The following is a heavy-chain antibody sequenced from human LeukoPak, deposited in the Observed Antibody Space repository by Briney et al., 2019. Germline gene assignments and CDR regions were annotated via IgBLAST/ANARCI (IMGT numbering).Heavy chain of an antibody. CDR3: ARDPSGSYYFPDY. J-gene: IGHJ4*02. D-gene: IGHD1-26*01. CDR2: IIPILGIA. Sequence: SVKVSCKASGGTFSSYVISWVRQAPGQGLEWMGRIIPILGIANYAQKFQGRVTITADKSTSTAYMELSSLRSEDTAVYYCARDPSGSYYFPDYWGQGTLVTVSS. V-gene: IGHV1-69*04. CDR1: GGTFSSYV.